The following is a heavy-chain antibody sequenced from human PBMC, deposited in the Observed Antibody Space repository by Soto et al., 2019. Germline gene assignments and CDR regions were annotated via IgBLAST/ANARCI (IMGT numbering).Heavy chain of an antibody. CDR1: GGSISSSSYY. D-gene: IGHD2-21*02. J-gene: IGHJ4*02. V-gene: IGHV4-39*01. CDR3: ARTGYCGGDCPYYFDY. Sequence: SETLSLTCTVSGGSISSSSYYWGWIRQPPGKGLEWIGSIYYSGSTYYNPSLKSRVTISVDTSKNQFSLKLSSVTAADTAVYYCARTGYCGGDCPYYFDYWGQGTLVTVSS. CDR2: IYYSGST.